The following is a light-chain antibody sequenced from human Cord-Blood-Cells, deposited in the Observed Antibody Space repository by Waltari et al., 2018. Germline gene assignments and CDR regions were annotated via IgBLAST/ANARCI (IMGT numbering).Light chain of an antibody. Sequence: DIQMTQSPSSLSASVGARVTITCRASQSISSYLNWYQQKPGKAPKLLIYAASSLQSGVPSSFSGSGSGTDFTLTISSLQPEDFATYYCQQSYSTPFTFGPGTKVDIK. CDR2: AAS. J-gene: IGKJ3*01. CDR3: QQSYSTPFT. V-gene: IGKV1-39*01. CDR1: QSISSY.